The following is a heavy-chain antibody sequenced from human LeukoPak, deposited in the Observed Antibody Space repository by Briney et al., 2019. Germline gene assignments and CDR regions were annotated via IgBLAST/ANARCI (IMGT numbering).Heavy chain of an antibody. V-gene: IGHV3-30*04. CDR1: GFTFSSYA. CDR3: AKDMSGGDCPDY. D-gene: IGHD2-21*02. CDR2: ISYDGSDK. Sequence: PGGSLRLSCAASGFTFSSYAMGWVRHAPGKGLGWVALISYDGSDKDYAKSVKGRFTISRDNSKNTLYLQMNSLRAEDTAVYYCAKDMSGGDCPDYWGQGTLVTVSS. J-gene: IGHJ4*02.